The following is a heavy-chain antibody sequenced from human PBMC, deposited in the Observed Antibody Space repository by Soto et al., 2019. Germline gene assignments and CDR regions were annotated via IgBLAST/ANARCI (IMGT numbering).Heavy chain of an antibody. CDR1: GFTFSSYA. CDR3: AKDHYSSSVGPLFDY. Sequence: EVQLLESGGGLVQPGGSLRLSCAASGFTFSSYAMSWVRQAPGKGLEWVSAISGSGGSTYYADSVKGRFTISRDNSKNTLYLQMNSLRVEDTAVYYCAKDHYSSSVGPLFDYWGQGTLVTVSS. V-gene: IGHV3-23*01. D-gene: IGHD6-6*01. J-gene: IGHJ4*02. CDR2: ISGSGGST.